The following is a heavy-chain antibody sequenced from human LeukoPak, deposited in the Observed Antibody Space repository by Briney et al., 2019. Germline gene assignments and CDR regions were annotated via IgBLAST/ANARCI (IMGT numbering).Heavy chain of an antibody. CDR1: GFAFSNYW. Sequence: GGSLRLSCRTSGFAFSNYWMHWVRQTPGKGLVWVSRINGDGSTTSYADSVKGGFTISRDNAKNTLYLQMSSLRAEDTAVYYCATGNYYDSRGYYTFGHWGQGTLVTVSS. V-gene: IGHV3-74*01. J-gene: IGHJ4*02. D-gene: IGHD3-22*01. CDR2: INGDGSTT. CDR3: ATGNYYDSRGYYTFGH.